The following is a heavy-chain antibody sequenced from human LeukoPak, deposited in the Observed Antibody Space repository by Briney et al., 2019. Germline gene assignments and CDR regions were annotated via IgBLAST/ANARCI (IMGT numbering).Heavy chain of an antibody. CDR3: ASLTMIESP. CDR2: IYSSGST. J-gene: IGHJ5*02. CDR1: GGSISSGSYY. V-gene: IGHV4-61*02. D-gene: IGHD3-22*01. Sequence: SETLSLTCTVSGGSISSGSYYWSWIRQPAGKGLEWIGRIYSSGSTNYNPSLKSRVTISLDTSKNQFSLKLSSVTAADTAVYYCASLTMIESPWGQGTLVTVSS.